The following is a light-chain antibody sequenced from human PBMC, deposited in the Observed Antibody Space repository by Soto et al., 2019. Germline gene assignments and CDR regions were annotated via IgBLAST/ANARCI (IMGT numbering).Light chain of an antibody. CDR2: GES. J-gene: IGKJ5*01. CDR1: QILSSNY. V-gene: IGKV3-20*01. CDR3: QQYGGSPSIT. Sequence: EIMLKPSPGTLSLSPGEGATLSCRASQILSSNYLAWYQQKPGQAPRLLIYGESRRATGIPDRFSGSGSGTDFTLAIRRLEPEDSAVYYCQQYGGSPSITFGQGTRLEIK.